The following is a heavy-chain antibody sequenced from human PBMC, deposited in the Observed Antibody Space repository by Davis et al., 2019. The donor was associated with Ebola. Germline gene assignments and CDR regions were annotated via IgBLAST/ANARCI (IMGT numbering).Heavy chain of an antibody. V-gene: IGHV6-1*01. Sequence: LSLTCAISGDSVSSGGWNWIRQSPSRGLEWLGRTYYDSKWYSDYAESVKGRITINPDTSKNQFSLQVNSATSEDTAVYYCVRGWGRTGMGVWGQGTTVTVSS. CDR1: GDSVSSGG. J-gene: IGHJ6*02. CDR2: TYYDSKWYS. CDR3: VRGWGRTGMGV. D-gene: IGHD1-26*01.